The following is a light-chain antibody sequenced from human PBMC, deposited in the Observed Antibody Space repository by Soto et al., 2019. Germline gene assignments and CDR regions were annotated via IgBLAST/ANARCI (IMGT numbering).Light chain of an antibody. V-gene: IGLV4-69*01. CDR2: LNNDGSH. CDR1: SGHSSYA. J-gene: IGLJ2*01. Sequence: QPVLPQPPSASASLGASVILTCTRSSGHSSYAIAWHQKQPDKGPRYVMDLNNDGSHTKGGGGPDRFSGSSSGAERFLIISGLQSEDEAYYYCQTWGRGFQVFGDGTKLTVL. CDR3: QTWGRGFQV.